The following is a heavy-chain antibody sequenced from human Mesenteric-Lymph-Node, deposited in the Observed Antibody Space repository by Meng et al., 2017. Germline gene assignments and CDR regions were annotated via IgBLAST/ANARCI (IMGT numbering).Heavy chain of an antibody. Sequence: ESGPGLLQPSHTLSLSCTVSCGSISSSDYSWSWTSQPPGKGLEWIGYIYYSGSTHYNPSLKSRVTISVDTSKNQFSLKVSSVTAADTAVYYCARQATGYCSGGSCYSGSIFDYWGQGTLVTVSS. CDR3: ARQATGYCSGGSCYSGSIFDY. D-gene: IGHD2-15*01. V-gene: IGHV4-30-4*01. CDR2: IYYSGST. J-gene: IGHJ4*02. CDR1: CGSISSSDYS.